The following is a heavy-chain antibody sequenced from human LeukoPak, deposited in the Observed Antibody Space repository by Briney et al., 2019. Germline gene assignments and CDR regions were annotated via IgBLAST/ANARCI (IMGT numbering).Heavy chain of an antibody. CDR1: GGSINGFY. J-gene: IGHJ5*02. CDR2: VRYRGDT. CDR3: AKWALDYGAYSWFDP. V-gene: IGHV4-59*08. Sequence: PSETLSLTCAVSGGSINGFYWSWIRQPPGKGLEWIGHVRYRGDTKYDPSLKGRLSISIDTSNNQLSLKLSSATAADTAVYYCAKWALDYGAYSWFDPWGQGSLVTVSS. D-gene: IGHD4-17*01.